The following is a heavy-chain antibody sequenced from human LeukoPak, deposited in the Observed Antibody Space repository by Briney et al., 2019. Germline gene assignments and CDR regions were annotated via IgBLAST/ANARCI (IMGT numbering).Heavy chain of an antibody. CDR1: GFTFSSYA. CDR3: AKRPFHNMGATLLCYVEV. V-gene: IGHV3-23*01. Sequence: GGSLRLSCSASGFTFSSYAMNWVRQAPGKGLEWVSLITYSGSSTYYADSVKGRFTISRDNSKKTLYLQMTSLRAEETAVYYCAKRPFHNMGATLLCYVEVWGKGTAVTVSS. CDR2: ITYSGSST. D-gene: IGHD5-12*01. J-gene: IGHJ6*03.